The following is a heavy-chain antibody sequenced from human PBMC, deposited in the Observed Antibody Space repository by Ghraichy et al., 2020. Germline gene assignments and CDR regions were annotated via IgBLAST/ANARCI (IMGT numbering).Heavy chain of an antibody. V-gene: IGHV4-59*01. D-gene: IGHD3-3*01. CDR1: GGSISSYY. Sequence: SETLSLTCTVSGGSISSYYWSWIRQPPGKGLEWIGYIYYSGSTNYNPSLKSRVTISVDTSKNQFSLKLSSVTAADTAVYYCARGNYDFWSGYYTGRSLYYFDYWGQGPLVTVSS. CDR3: ARGNYDFWSGYYTGRSLYYFDY. J-gene: IGHJ4*02. CDR2: IYYSGST.